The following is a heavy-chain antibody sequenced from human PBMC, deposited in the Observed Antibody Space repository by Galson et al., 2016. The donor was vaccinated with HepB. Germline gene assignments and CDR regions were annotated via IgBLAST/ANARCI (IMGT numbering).Heavy chain of an antibody. CDR2: IWSGAIKK. Sequence: SLRLSCAGSGFSFSTYAVHWVRQTPGKGLEWVAVIWSGAIKKYYADSVEGRFTISRDDSENTVYLQINTLRVEDTAMYYCASSIAVAGIIDYWGRGTLVTVSS. V-gene: IGHV3-33*01. J-gene: IGHJ4*02. D-gene: IGHD6-19*01. CDR3: ASSIAVAGIIDY. CDR1: GFSFSTYA.